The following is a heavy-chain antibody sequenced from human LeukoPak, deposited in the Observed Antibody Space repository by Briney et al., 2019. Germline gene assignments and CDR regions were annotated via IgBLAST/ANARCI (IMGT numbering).Heavy chain of an antibody. CDR1: GFTFSSYG. CDR3: ARDFVAAPTV. D-gene: IGHD6-13*01. J-gene: IGHJ6*02. Sequence: GRSLRLSCAASGFTFSSYGMHWVRQAPDKGLEWVALIWYDGSNKYYADSVKGRFTISRDNSKNTLYLQMHSLRAEDTAVYYCARDFVAAPTVWGQGTTVTVSS. CDR2: IWYDGSNK. V-gene: IGHV3-33*01.